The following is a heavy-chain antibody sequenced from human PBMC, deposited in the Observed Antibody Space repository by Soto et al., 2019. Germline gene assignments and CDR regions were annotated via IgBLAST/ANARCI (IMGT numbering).Heavy chain of an antibody. CDR2: IDNSGST. CDR1: GASVSTGVYY. J-gene: IGHJ4*02. CDR3: AGAVSDFDVRRYRTSYFDQ. D-gene: IGHD3-10*02. Sequence: LSLTCTVPGASVSTGVYYWTGIRQHPGKGLEWIGYIDNSGSTYYNPSLTGRVDISVDTSKNEFSLNLQSLTAADTAFYYCAGAVSDFDVRRYRTSYFDQWGQGILVTVS. V-gene: IGHV4-31*03.